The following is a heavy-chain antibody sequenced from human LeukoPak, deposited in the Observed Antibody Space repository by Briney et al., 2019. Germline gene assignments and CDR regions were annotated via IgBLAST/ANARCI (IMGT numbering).Heavy chain of an antibody. CDR3: ARMGATRFYYFDY. V-gene: IGHV3-23*01. CDR1: GFTFSSYA. Sequence: GGSLRLSCAASGFTFSSYAMSWVRQPPGKGLEWVSAISGSGGSTYYADSVKGRFTISRDNSKNTLYLQMNSLRAEDTAVYYCARMGATRFYYFDYWGQGTLVTVSS. CDR2: ISGSGGST. J-gene: IGHJ4*02. D-gene: IGHD1-26*01.